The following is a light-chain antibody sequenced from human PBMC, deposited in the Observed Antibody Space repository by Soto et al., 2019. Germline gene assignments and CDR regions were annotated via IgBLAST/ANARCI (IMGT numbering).Light chain of an antibody. J-gene: IGLJ1*01. Sequence: QSVLTQPASVSRSPGQSITISCTGTSSDVGGYNYVSWYQQHPGKAPKLMIYDVSNRPSGVSNRLSGSKSGNTASLTISGLQAEDEADYYCSSYTSSSKGDVGTGTKVTVL. CDR1: SSDVGGYNY. V-gene: IGLV2-14*01. CDR3: SSYTSSSKGD. CDR2: DVS.